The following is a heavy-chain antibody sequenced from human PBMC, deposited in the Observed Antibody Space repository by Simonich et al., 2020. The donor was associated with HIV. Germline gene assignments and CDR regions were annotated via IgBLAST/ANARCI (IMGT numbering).Heavy chain of an antibody. CDR3: AREGYSGYDRGWFDP. D-gene: IGHD5-12*01. Sequence: QVQLHQWGAGLLKPSEPLSLTFAVYVGSFSGYYCGWIRHPPGKGLEWIGAIKHSGSTNYNPSLKSRVTISVDTSKNQFSLKLSSVTAADTAVYYCAREGYSGYDRGWFDPWGQGNLVTVSS. CDR2: IKHSGST. J-gene: IGHJ5*02. CDR1: VGSFSGYY. V-gene: IGHV4-34*01.